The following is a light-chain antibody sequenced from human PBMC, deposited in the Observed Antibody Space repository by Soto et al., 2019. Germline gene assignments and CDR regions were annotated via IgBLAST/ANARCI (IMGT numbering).Light chain of an antibody. CDR1: TSDVGGYNY. V-gene: IGLV2-14*01. Sequence: QSVLTQPASVSGSPGQSITISCTGTTSDVGGYNYVSWFQQYPGKASKLKIYEVSNRPSGVSNRFSGSKSGNTASLTISDLQAEDEADYYCTSYTSSSTWVFGGGTKVTVL. J-gene: IGLJ3*02. CDR3: TSYTSSSTWV. CDR2: EVS.